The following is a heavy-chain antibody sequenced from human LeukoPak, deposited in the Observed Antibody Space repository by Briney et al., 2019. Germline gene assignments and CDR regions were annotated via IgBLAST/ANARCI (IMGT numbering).Heavy chain of an antibody. CDR2: TNSDGSST. CDR3: ARRPLPAAISYHFDY. D-gene: IGHD2-2*01. Sequence: GGSLRLSCAVSGFTFSSYWMHWVRQAPGKGLVWVSRTNSDGSSTSYADSVKGRFTISRDNAKNTLYLQMNSLRAEDTAVYYCARRPLPAAISYHFDYWGHGTPVTVSS. CDR1: GFTFSSYW. V-gene: IGHV3-74*01. J-gene: IGHJ4*01.